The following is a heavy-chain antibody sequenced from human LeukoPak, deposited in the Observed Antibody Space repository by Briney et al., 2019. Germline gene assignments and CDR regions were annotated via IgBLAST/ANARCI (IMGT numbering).Heavy chain of an antibody. V-gene: IGHV3-30*04. J-gene: IGHJ4*02. CDR1: GFTFSSYA. D-gene: IGHD3-16*01. CDR2: ISYDGRNK. CDR3: ARDVGGSRADYYFDY. Sequence: GGSLRLSCAASGFTFSSYAIHWVRQAPGKGLDWVAVISYDGRNKHYADSVKGRFTISRDNSKNMLYLQMNSLRAEDTAVYHCARDVGGSRADYYFDYWGQGTLVTVSS.